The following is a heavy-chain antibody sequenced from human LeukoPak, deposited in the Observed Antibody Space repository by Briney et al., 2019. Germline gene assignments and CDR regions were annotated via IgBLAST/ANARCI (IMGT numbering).Heavy chain of an antibody. CDR3: TRGSYDVLTGRSTLGEY. CDR1: GDSITGSSYY. D-gene: IGHD3-9*01. CDR2: IYYSGST. Sequence: SETLSLTCTVSGDSITGSSYYWGWIRQSPGKGLEWIGNIYYSGSTYYNSSLKSRVTISIDTSKIQFSLRLTSVTAADTAVYCCTRGSYDVLTGRSTLGEYWGQGTLVAVSS. V-gene: IGHV4-39*01. J-gene: IGHJ4*02.